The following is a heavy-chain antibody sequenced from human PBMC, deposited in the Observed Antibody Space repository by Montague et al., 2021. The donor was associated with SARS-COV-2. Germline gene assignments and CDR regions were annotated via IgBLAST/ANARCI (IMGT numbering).Heavy chain of an antibody. D-gene: IGHD4-23*01. Sequence: SETLSLTCTVSGGSITGYYWSWLRRSPGKGLEWIAYIYYGGAVNYNPSLGSRVTISTDTSKNQLSLKMNSVTAADTAVYYCVRDHPYGGPPGAYDIWGQGTVVTVSS. CDR2: IYYGGAV. CDR3: VRDHPYGGPPGAYDI. CDR1: GGSITGYY. J-gene: IGHJ3*02. V-gene: IGHV4-59*01.